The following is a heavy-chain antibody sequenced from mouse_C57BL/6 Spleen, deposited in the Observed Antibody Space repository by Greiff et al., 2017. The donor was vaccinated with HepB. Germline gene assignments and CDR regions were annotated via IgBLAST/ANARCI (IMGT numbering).Heavy chain of an antibody. CDR3: ARRNDYDVGAMDY. CDR2: ILPGSGST. CDR1: GYTFTGYW. V-gene: IGHV1-9*01. J-gene: IGHJ4*01. Sequence: QVQLKESGAELMKPGASVKLSCKATGYTFTGYWIEWVKQRPGHGLEWIGEILPGSGSTNYNEKFKGKATLTADKSSNTAYMQLSSLTTDDSAIYDCARRNDYDVGAMDYWGQGTSVTVSS. D-gene: IGHD2-4*01.